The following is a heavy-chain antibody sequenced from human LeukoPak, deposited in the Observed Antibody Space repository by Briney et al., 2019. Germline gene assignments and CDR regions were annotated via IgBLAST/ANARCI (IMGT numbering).Heavy chain of an antibody. J-gene: IGHJ4*02. CDR2: ISWNGGGM. CDR3: AKDITGGRSSPYFDS. V-gene: IGHV3-9*01. Sequence: GGSLRLSCAASGFAFDAYAMHWVRQAPGKGLEWVSGISWNGGGMGYAVSVKGRFTISRDNAKNSLYLQMNSLRDEDTALYYCAKDITGGRSSPYFDSWGQGTLVTVSS. D-gene: IGHD6-6*01. CDR1: GFAFDAYA.